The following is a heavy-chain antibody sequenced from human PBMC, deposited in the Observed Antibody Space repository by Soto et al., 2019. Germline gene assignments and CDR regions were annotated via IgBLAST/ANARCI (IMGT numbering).Heavy chain of an antibody. CDR2: IDPSDSYT. D-gene: IGHD1-26*01. Sequence: EVQLVQSGAEVKKPGESLRISCKGSGYSFTSYWISWVRQMPGKGLEWMGRIDPSDSYTDHSPSFQGHVTISADRSISTAYMQWSSLKASDTAMYYCARGTYSGSYGTYYWGQGTLVTVSS. V-gene: IGHV5-10-1*01. J-gene: IGHJ4*02. CDR1: GYSFTSYW. CDR3: ARGTYSGSYGTYY.